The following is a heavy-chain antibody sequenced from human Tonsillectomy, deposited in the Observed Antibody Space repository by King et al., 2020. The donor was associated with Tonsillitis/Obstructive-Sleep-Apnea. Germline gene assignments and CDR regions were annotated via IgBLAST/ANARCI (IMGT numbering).Heavy chain of an antibody. J-gene: IGHJ3*02. D-gene: IGHD2-2*01. CDR3: AAPPRYCSSTSCYAFDI. CDR1: GGTFSSYA. CDR2: IIPIFGTA. Sequence: VQPVESGAEVKKPGSSVKVSCKASGGTFSSYAISWVRQAPGQGLEWMGGIIPIFGTANYAQKFQGRVTITADESTSTAYMELSSLRSEDTAVYYCAAPPRYCSSTSCYAFDIWGQGTMVTVSS. V-gene: IGHV1-69*01.